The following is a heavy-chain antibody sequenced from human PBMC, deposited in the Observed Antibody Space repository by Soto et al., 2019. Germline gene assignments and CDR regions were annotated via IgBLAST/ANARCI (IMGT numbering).Heavy chain of an antibody. Sequence: SVNVSCKASGCTFSSYDIGWVRQAPGQGLEGVGGMIPLCGTSNYAQRFQGRVTITADASPSTAYMELSSLRSEDTAVYYCARGHHPPYYAFWSGYYFDYWGKGPLVTAPS. J-gene: IGHJ4*02. D-gene: IGHD3-3*01. CDR1: GCTFSSYD. CDR3: ARGHHPPYYAFWSGYYFDY. CDR2: MIPLCGTS. V-gene: IGHV1-69*13.